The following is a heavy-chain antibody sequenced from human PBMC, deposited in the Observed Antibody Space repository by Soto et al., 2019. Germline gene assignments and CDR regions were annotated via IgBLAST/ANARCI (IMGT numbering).Heavy chain of an antibody. CDR2: ITHSGTYV. V-gene: IGHV3-21*01. Sequence: GGSLRLSCTASGFTFSEYSMSWVRQAPGKGLEWVSSITHSGTYVYYADSVKGRFTISRDSASNSLFLQMTSLRAEDTAVYYCARESEDLTSNFDYWGQGTLVTVSS. J-gene: IGHJ4*02. CDR3: ARESEDLTSNFDY. CDR1: GFTFSEYS.